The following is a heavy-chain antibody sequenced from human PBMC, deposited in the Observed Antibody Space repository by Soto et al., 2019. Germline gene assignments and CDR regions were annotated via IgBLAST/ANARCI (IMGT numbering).Heavy chain of an antibody. V-gene: IGHV3-30*18. CDR1: GFTFINYG. Sequence: GVSLRLSWRAAGFTFINYGVRWVRQATGKGLEWVAVISYDGSNKYYADSVKGRFTISRDNSKNTLYLQMNSLRAEDTAVYYCAKATYSSSWYLDYWGQGTLVTVSS. CDR3: AKATYSSSWYLDY. J-gene: IGHJ4*02. CDR2: ISYDGSNK. D-gene: IGHD6-13*01.